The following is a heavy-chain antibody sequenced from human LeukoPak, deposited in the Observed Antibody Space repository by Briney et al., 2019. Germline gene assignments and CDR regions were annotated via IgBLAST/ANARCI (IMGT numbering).Heavy chain of an antibody. Sequence: GGSLRLSCTASGFKFAVAPMHWVRQPPGKGLECIALITWGATDSYYADSVKGRFTISRDDSRNTLYLQMNSLRSEDTALYYCAKDVSFRRGHNFDASDLWGLGTMVIVSS. CDR2: ITWGATDS. CDR1: GFKFAVAP. D-gene: IGHD5-24*01. CDR3: AKDVSFRRGHNFDASDL. J-gene: IGHJ3*01. V-gene: IGHV3-43*01.